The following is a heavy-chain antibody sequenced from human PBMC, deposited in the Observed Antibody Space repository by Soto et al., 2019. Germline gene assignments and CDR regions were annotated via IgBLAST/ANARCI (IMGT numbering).Heavy chain of an antibody. CDR1: GGTFSSYA. V-gene: IGHV1-69*01. D-gene: IGHD3-16*01. CDR3: ARKTNTGGLEN. J-gene: IGHJ4*02. Sequence: VKXSCKASGGTFSSYAISWVRQAPGQGLEWMGGIIPXFGTANYAQKFQGRATITADEYTSTAYMELSSLRSEDTAVYCCARKTNTGGLENWGQGTLVTVSS. CDR2: IIPXFGTA.